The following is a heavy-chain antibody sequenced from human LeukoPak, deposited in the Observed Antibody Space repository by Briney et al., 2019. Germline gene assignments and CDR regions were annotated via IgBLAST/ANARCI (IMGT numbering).Heavy chain of an antibody. Sequence: SETLSLTCAVYGGSFSGYYWSWIRQPPGKGLEWIGEISHSGSTNYNPSLKSRVTISVDTSKNQFSLKLSSVTAADTAVYYCAREVAAVAGTADYWGQGTLVTVSS. CDR1: GGSFSGYY. V-gene: IGHV4-34*01. CDR2: ISHSGST. D-gene: IGHD6-19*01. J-gene: IGHJ4*02. CDR3: AREVAAVAGTADY.